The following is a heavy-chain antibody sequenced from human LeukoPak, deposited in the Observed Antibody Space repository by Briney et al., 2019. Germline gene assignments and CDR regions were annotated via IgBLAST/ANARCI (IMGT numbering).Heavy chain of an antibody. D-gene: IGHD6-6*01. Sequence: SETLSLTYSVSGASISSSSYYWGWVRQPPGKGLEWIGSIFYSGSTYHNPSLKSRVTISVDTSKNQFSLKVSSVTAADTAVYYCARQVRARATVDYWGQGTLVTVSS. CDR2: IFYSGST. J-gene: IGHJ4*02. CDR3: ARQVRARATVDY. CDR1: GASISSSSYY. V-gene: IGHV4-39*01.